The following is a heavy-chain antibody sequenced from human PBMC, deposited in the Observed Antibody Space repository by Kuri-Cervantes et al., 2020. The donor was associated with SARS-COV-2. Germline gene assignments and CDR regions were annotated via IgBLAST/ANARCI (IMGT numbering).Heavy chain of an antibody. Sequence: LSLNCAASGFTYSSYEMNWVRQAPGKGLEWVSYISSSSSTIYYADSVKGRFTISRDNAKNSLYLQMTTLRAEDTAVYYCARNRVDTSLASSWAQGRNSNAMDVWGQGTTVTVSS. J-gene: IGHJ6*02. V-gene: IGHV3-48*03. CDR3: ARNRVDTSLASSWAQGRNSNAMDV. CDR2: ISSSSSTI. D-gene: IGHD5-18*01. CDR1: GFTYSSYE.